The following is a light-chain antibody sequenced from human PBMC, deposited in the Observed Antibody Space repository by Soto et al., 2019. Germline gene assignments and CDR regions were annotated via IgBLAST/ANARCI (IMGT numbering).Light chain of an antibody. CDR3: QPRSNPFT. CDR2: DAS. V-gene: IGKV3-11*01. CDR1: QSVSSY. Sequence: EIVLTQSPATLSLSPGERATLSCRASQSVSSYLAWYQQKPGQAPRLLIYDASNRATGIPARFSGSGSGTEFTLTISSLEAEDFAVYYCQPRSNPFTFGPGTKVEIK. J-gene: IGKJ3*01.